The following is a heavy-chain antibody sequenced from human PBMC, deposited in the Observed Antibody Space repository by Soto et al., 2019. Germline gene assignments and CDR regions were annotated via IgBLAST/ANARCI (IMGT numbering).Heavy chain of an antibody. Sequence: SETLSRTCTVSGGSISSYCWGWIRQPPGEGLEWVGYIHYSGSTNYNPSLTSRVTISVATPKNQFSLKVNSLTAADTAIYYCARHGGSSGCYPSDPFAVWGQGTMVTVSS. CDR2: IHYSGST. CDR1: GGSISSYC. J-gene: IGHJ3*01. CDR3: ARHGGSSGCYPSDPFAV. V-gene: IGHV4-59*01. D-gene: IGHD6-19*01.